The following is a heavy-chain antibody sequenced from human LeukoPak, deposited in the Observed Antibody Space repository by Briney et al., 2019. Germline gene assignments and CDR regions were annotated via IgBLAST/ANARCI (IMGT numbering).Heavy chain of an antibody. D-gene: IGHD3-10*01. Sequence: SETLSLTCTVSGGSISSSSYYWGWIRQPPGKGLEWIGSIYYSGSTYYNPSLKSRVTISVDTSKNQFSLKLSSVTAADTAVSYCARDLYYYGSGGPPEYWGQGTLVTVSS. CDR2: IYYSGST. J-gene: IGHJ4*02. CDR3: ARDLYYYGSGGPPEY. V-gene: IGHV4-39*07. CDR1: GGSISSSSYY.